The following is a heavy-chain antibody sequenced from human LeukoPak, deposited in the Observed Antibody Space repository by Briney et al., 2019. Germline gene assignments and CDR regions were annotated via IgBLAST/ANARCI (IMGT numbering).Heavy chain of an antibody. V-gene: IGHV3-48*03. D-gene: IGHD1-1*01. CDR1: GFTISSDE. CDR3: ARGGSSRPLAH. CDR2: ISSSGSPI. Sequence: GGSLRLSCAASGFTISSDEMNWARQAPGKGLEWVSYISSSGSPIYYADSVKGRSSISRDTAKNSLYLQMNSLRAEDTAVYYCARGGSSRPLAHWGQGTLVTVSS. J-gene: IGHJ4*02.